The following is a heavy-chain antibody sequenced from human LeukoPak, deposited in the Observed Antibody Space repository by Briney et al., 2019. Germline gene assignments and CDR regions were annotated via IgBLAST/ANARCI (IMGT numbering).Heavy chain of an antibody. J-gene: IGHJ3*02. V-gene: IGHV1-24*01. CDR2: FDREDGGT. CDR1: GYSGIELD. D-gene: IGHD3-3*01. CDR3: ATHTVSGVVTYAFQM. Sequence: ASVKVCFTVSGYSGIELDMHWVRQAPGKGLEWMGGFDREDGGTIYARKFQGRVTMTEDSSTDTAYMQLSSLTSEDTAVYYCATHTVSGVVTYAFQMWGRGTLVTVSS.